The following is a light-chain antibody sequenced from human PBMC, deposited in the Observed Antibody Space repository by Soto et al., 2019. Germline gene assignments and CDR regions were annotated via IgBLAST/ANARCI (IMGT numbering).Light chain of an antibody. CDR1: RSDVGNYKY. V-gene: IGLV2-14*01. CDR2: EVS. Sequence: QSVLPQPASVSGSPGQSITISRTGTRSDVGNYKYVAWYQQHPGKAPKLMIYEVSNRPSGVSNRFSVSKSGNTASLTISGLQAEDETDYYCFSYTRSGTYVFGTGTQLTVL. J-gene: IGLJ1*01. CDR3: FSYTRSGTYV.